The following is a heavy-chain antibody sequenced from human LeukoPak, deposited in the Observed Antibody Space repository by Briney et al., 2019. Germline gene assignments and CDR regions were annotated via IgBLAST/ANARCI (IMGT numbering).Heavy chain of an antibody. J-gene: IGHJ4*02. V-gene: IGHV3-30*03. CDR2: ISYDGSNK. CDR3: ARRRGSSCLDY. Sequence: PGRSLRLSCAASGFTFSSYGMHWVRQAPGKGLEWVAVISYDGSNKYYADSVKGRLTISRDNGKNSLYLQMNGLRAEDTAVYYCARRRGSSCLDYWGQGTLVTVAS. D-gene: IGHD6-13*01. CDR1: GFTFSSYG.